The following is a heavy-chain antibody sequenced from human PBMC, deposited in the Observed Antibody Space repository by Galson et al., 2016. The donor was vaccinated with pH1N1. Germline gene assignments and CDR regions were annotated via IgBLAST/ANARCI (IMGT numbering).Heavy chain of an antibody. CDR1: GDSVSSNSVA. V-gene: IGHV6-1*01. CDR3: ARAPVAAAGDWFDP. Sequence: CAISGDSVSSNSVAWNWIRQSPSRGLEWLGRTYYRSEWYHDYAVSVRSRITINPDTSKNHLSLRLTSVTPEDTAVYYCARAPVAAAGDWFDPWGQGTQVTVSS. J-gene: IGHJ5*02. D-gene: IGHD6-13*01. CDR2: TYYRSEWYH.